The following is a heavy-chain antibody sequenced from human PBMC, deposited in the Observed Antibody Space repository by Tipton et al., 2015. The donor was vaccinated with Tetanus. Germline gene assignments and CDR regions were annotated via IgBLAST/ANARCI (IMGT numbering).Heavy chain of an antibody. CDR1: GGSISNYY. CDR3: ARGGAVAGAFDI. Sequence: TLSLTCTVSGGSISNYYWSWIRQPPGKGLEWIRYIYYSGTTNYNPSLKSRVTISVDTSKNQFSLQLTSVTAADAAVYYCARGGAVAGAFDIWGQGTIVTVSS. V-gene: IGHV4-59*01. CDR2: IYYSGTT. D-gene: IGHD6-19*01. J-gene: IGHJ3*02.